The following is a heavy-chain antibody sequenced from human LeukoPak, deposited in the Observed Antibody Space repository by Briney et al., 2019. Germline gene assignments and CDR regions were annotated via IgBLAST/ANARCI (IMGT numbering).Heavy chain of an antibody. J-gene: IGHJ5*02. Sequence: ASVKVSCKASGYTFTGYYMHWVRQAPGQGLEWMGIINPSGGSTSYAQKLQGRVTMTRDMSTSTVYMELSSLRSEDTAVYYCARDKGSTMVRGVIAYNWFDPWGQGTLVTVSS. CDR1: GYTFTGYY. D-gene: IGHD3-10*01. CDR2: INPSGGST. V-gene: IGHV1-46*01. CDR3: ARDKGSTMVRGVIAYNWFDP.